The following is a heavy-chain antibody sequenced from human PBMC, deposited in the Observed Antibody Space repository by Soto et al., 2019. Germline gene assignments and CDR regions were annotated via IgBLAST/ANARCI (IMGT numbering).Heavy chain of an antibody. CDR3: ARMYNWNRKYYYYYYGMDV. J-gene: IGHJ6*02. V-gene: IGHV3-7*05. CDR2: IKQDGSEK. D-gene: IGHD1-20*01. CDR1: GFTFSSYW. Sequence: GGSLRLSFAASGFTFSSYWMSWVRQAPGKGLEWVANIKQDGSEKYYVDSVKGRFTISRDNAKNSLYLQMNSLRAEDTAVYYCARMYNWNRKYYYYYYGMDVWGQGTTVTVSS.